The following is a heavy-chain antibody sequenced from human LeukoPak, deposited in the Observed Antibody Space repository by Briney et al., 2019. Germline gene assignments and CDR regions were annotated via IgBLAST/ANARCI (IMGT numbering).Heavy chain of an antibody. CDR1: GGSISSGDYY. CDR2: IYYSGST. V-gene: IGHV4-30-4*08. CDR3: AREVRTTNYSGHVDY. J-gene: IGHJ4*02. D-gene: IGHD4-11*01. Sequence: SETLSLTCTVSGGSISSGDYYWSWIRQPPGKGLEWIGYIYYSGSTYYNPSLKSRVTISVDTSKNQFSLKLSSVTAADTAVYYCAREVRTTNYSGHVDYWGQGTLVTVSS.